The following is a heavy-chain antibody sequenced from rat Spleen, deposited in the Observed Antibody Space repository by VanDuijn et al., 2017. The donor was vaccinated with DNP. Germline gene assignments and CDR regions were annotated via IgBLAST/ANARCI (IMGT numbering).Heavy chain of an antibody. CDR2: ISTGGGNT. CDR1: GFTFSHYY. J-gene: IGHJ4*01. V-gene: IGHV5S11*01. D-gene: IGHD1-5*01. Sequence: EVQLVKSGGGLVQPGRSMKLSCAASGFTFSHYYMAWVRQAPTKGLEWVASISTGGGNTYYRDSVKGRFTISRDNAKSTLYLQMDSLRSEETATYYCARHGEVPSRYAMDAWGQGTSVTVSS. CDR3: ARHGEVPSRYAMDA.